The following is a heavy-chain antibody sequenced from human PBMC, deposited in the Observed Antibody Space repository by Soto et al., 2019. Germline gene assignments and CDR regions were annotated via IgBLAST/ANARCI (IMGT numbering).Heavy chain of an antibody. V-gene: IGHV4-39*01. Sequence: GTLDLTCSVSGASISSRDYYGGWIRQTPGKGLEWIGNIDYNGVTYYNPSLKSRVTVSKDTSKNQFSLKVASVTAADTAIYYCGRVMIGTSRHTDSDYWGQGTQVTVSS. CDR2: IDYNGVT. CDR3: GRVMIGTSRHTDSDY. D-gene: IGHD2-2*01. J-gene: IGHJ4*02. CDR1: GASISSRDYY.